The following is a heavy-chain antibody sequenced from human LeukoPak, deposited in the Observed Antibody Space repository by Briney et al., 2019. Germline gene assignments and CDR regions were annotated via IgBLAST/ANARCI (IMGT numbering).Heavy chain of an antibody. Sequence: QTGGSLRLSCAASGFTFSSYAMNWVRQAPGKGLEWVSTISGSGDSTYYADSVKGRFTISRDNSKNTLLLQMNSLRAEDTAVYYCAKGGAGYCSSTSCLYYFDYWGQGTLVTVSS. J-gene: IGHJ4*02. CDR1: GFTFSSYA. D-gene: IGHD2-2*01. V-gene: IGHV3-23*01. CDR2: ISGSGDST. CDR3: AKGGAGYCSSTSCLYYFDY.